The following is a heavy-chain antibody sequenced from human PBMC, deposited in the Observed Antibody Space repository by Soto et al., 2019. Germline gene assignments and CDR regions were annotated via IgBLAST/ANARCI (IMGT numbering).Heavy chain of an antibody. J-gene: IGHJ4*02. D-gene: IGHD3-22*01. Sequence: GGSLRLSCAASGFTFSSYAMHWVRQAPGKGLEWVAVISYDGSNKYYADSVKGRFTISRDNSKNTLYLQMNSLRAEDTAVYYCARGPHGAIGYDSSGYHPYFDYWGQGTLVTVSS. CDR2: ISYDGSNK. CDR3: ARGPHGAIGYDSSGYHPYFDY. CDR1: GFTFSSYA. V-gene: IGHV3-30-3*01.